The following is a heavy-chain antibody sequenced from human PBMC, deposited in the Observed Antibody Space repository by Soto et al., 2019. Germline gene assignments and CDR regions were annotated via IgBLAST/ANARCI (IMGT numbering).Heavy chain of an antibody. D-gene: IGHD3-10*01. Sequence: EAQLLESGGGLVQPGGSLRLSCAASGFTFSRYAMSWVRQAPGKGLEWVSTVTGGGHTTYNADSVNGRFTISRDNSKNTLYLQMNNLIAEDTAIYYCASSSGDLDVYGMDIWGPGTTVTVSS. V-gene: IGHV3-23*01. CDR1: GFTFSRYA. CDR2: VTGGGHTT. J-gene: IGHJ6*02. CDR3: ASSSGDLDVYGMDI.